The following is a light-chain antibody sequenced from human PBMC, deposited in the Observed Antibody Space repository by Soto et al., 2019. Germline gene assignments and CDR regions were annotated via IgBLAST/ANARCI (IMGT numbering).Light chain of an antibody. Sequence: DIQMTHSRSTLSASVGDRVTITCRASQTISSWLAWYQQKPGKAPKLLISDASTLESGVPSRFSGSGSGTEFTLIICSLQPDDFATYYCQQFYYYPWTFGQGTKVDI. CDR2: DAS. CDR3: QQFYYYPWT. J-gene: IGKJ1*01. CDR1: QTISSW. V-gene: IGKV1-5*01.